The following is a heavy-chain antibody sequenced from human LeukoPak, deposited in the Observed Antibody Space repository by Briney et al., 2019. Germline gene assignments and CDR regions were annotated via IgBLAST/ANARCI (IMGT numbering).Heavy chain of an antibody. CDR3: ARIGYNHYFDY. CDR1: GYTFTDYY. CDR2: INPNSGGT. Sequence: ASEKVSCKASGYTFTDYYLHWVRQAPGQGLEWMGWINPNSGGTNYAQTFQGRVTMTRDTSITTAYLELSRLRSDDTAVYYCARIGYNHYFDYWGQGTLVTVSS. J-gene: IGHJ4*02. D-gene: IGHD5-24*01. V-gene: IGHV1-2*02.